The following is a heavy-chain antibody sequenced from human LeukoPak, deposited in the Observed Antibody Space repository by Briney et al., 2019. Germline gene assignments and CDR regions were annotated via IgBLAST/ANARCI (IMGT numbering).Heavy chain of an antibody. CDR1: GGSFSGYY. D-gene: IGHD2/OR15-2a*01. J-gene: IGHJ6*02. CDR2: INHSGST. CDR3: ARVLALSYYYYGMDV. Sequence: SETLSLTCAVYGGSFSGYYWSWIRQPPGKGLEWIGEINHSGSTNYNPSLKSRVTISVDTSKNQFSLKLSSVTAADTAVCYCARVLALSYYYYGMDVWGQGTTVTVSS. V-gene: IGHV4-34*01.